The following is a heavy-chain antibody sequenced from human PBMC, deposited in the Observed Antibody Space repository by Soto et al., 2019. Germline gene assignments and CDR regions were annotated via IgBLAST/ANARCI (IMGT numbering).Heavy chain of an antibody. D-gene: IGHD2-8*01. CDR2: IYYSGST. Sequence: SETLSLTCTVSGGSISSSSYYWGWIRQPPGKGLEWIGSIYYSGSTYYNPSLKSRVTISVDTSKNQFSLKLSSVTAADTAVYYCARPLGYCTNGVCPGSWFDPWGQGTLVTVSS. J-gene: IGHJ5*02. CDR3: ARPLGYCTNGVCPGSWFDP. CDR1: GGSISSSSYY. V-gene: IGHV4-39*01.